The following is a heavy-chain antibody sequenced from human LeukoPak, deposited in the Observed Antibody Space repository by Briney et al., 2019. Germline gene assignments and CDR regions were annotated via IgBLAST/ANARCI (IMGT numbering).Heavy chain of an antibody. D-gene: IGHD1-26*01. V-gene: IGHV4-39*07. CDR2: IYYSGST. CDR1: GGSISSSSYY. Sequence: PSETLSLTCTVSGGSISSSSYYWGWIRQPPGKGLEWIGSIYYSGSTYYNPSLKSRVTISVDTSKNQFSLKLSSVTAADTAVYYCARDNSFPVGATNSNDAFDIWGQGTMVTVSS. J-gene: IGHJ3*02. CDR3: ARDNSFPVGATNSNDAFDI.